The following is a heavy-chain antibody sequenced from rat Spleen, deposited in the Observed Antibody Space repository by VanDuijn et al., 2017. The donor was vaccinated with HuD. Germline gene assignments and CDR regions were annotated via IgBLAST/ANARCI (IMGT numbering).Heavy chain of an antibody. CDR3: AREAGIPFHYFDY. CDR2: VNPSGGST. CDR1: GFTFDDYY. D-gene: IGHD1-4*01. V-gene: IGHV5-25*01. J-gene: IGHJ2*01. Sequence: EVQLVESGGGLVQPGRSLKLSCAASGFTFDDYYMAWVRQAPTKSLEWVASVNPSGGSTYYRDSVKGRFTISRDNAKSTLYLQMDSLRSEDTATYYCAREAGIPFHYFDYWGQGVMVTVSS.